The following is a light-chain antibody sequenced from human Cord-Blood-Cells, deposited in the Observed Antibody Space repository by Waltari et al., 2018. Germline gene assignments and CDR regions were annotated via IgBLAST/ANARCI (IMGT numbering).Light chain of an antibody. J-gene: IGLJ1*01. CDR2: GNS. Sequence: QSVLTQPPSVSGAPGQRVTISCTGRSSNIGAGYDVHWYQQLPGTAPKLLIYGNSNRPSGVPDRFSGSKSGTSASLAITGLQAEHEADYYCQSYDSSLSGSYVFGTGTKVTVL. CDR3: QSYDSSLSGSYV. V-gene: IGLV1-40*01. CDR1: SSNIGAGYD.